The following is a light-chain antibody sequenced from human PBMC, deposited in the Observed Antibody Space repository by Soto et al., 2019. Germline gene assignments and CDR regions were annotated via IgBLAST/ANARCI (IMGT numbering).Light chain of an antibody. CDR1: QSVSSNY. Sequence: DTVLTQSPGTLSLSPGERATLSCRSSQSVSSNYLAWYQQKPDQAPRLVIYDVSGRATGIPDRFSGSGSGTEFTLTISRLEPDDSAVYYCQQYGISPTFGQGTKVEIK. J-gene: IGKJ1*01. V-gene: IGKV3-20*01. CDR3: QQYGISPT. CDR2: DVS.